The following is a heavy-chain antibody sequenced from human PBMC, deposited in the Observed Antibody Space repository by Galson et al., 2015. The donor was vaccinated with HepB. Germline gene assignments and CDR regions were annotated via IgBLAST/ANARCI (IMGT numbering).Heavy chain of an antibody. J-gene: IGHJ4*02. V-gene: IGHV1-69*13. CDR3: ARNPKGGDYSDY. D-gene: IGHD4-17*01. CDR2: IIPIFGTA. Sequence: SVKVSCKASGGTFSSYAISWVRQAPGQGLEWMGGIIPIFGTANYAQKFQGRVTITADESTSTAYMELSSLRSEDTAVYYCARNPKGGDYSDYWGQGTLVTVSS. CDR1: GGTFSSYA.